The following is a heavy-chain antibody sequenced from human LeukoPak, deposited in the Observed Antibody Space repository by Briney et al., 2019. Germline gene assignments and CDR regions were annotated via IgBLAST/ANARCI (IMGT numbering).Heavy chain of an antibody. D-gene: IGHD4-17*01. V-gene: IGHV1-69*01. J-gene: IGHJ4*02. Sequence: SVKVSCKASGGTFSSYAISWVRQAPGQGLEWMGGIIPIFGTANYAQKFQGRVTITADESTSTAYMELSSLRSEDTAAYYCAREKGMHGDYSFDYWGQGTLVTVSS. CDR1: GGTFSSYA. CDR3: AREKGMHGDYSFDY. CDR2: IIPIFGTA.